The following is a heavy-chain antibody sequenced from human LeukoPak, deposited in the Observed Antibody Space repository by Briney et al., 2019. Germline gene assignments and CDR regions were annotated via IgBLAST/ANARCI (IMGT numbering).Heavy chain of an antibody. Sequence: PSETLSLTCTVSGGSISSYYWSWIRQPPGKGLEWIGYIYYSGSTNYNPSLKSRVTISVDTSKNQFSLKLSSVTAADTAVYYCAREAYYYDSSSYPTSDAFDIWGQGTMVTVSS. CDR3: AREAYYYDSSSYPTSDAFDI. V-gene: IGHV4-59*01. D-gene: IGHD3-22*01. CDR2: IYYSGST. J-gene: IGHJ3*02. CDR1: GGSISSYY.